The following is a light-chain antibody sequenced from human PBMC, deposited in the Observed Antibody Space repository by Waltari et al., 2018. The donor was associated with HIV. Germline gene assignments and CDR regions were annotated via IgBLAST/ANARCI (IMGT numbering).Light chain of an antibody. Sequence: QSALTQPASVSGSPGQSLTISCTGTSSDVGSYNLGSWYQQHPGKAPKLMIYEVSKRPSGVSNRFSGSKSGNTASLTISGLQAEDEADYYCCSYAGSSTPYVVFGGGTKLTVL. CDR2: EVS. J-gene: IGLJ2*01. CDR3: CSYAGSSTPYVV. V-gene: IGLV2-23*02. CDR1: SSDVGSYNL.